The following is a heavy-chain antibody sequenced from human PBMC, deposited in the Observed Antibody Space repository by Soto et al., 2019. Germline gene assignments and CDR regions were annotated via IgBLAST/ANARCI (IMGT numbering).Heavy chain of an antibody. Sequence: PGGSLRLSCAASRFTFSSYAMSWVRQAPGKGLEWVSAISGSGGSTYYADSVKGRFTISRDNSKNTLYLQMNSLRAEDTAVYYCAKDIRRSGYDLYYYYYYGMDVWGQGTTVTVSS. D-gene: IGHD5-12*01. J-gene: IGHJ6*02. CDR3: AKDIRRSGYDLYYYYYYGMDV. CDR1: RFTFSSYA. V-gene: IGHV3-23*01. CDR2: ISGSGGST.